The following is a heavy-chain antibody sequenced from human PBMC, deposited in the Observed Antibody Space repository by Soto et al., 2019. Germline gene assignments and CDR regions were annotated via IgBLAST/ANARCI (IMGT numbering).Heavy chain of an antibody. CDR3: ARAPTVPSGFDY. D-gene: IGHD4-17*01. V-gene: IGHV4-31*03. CDR1: GGSISSGGYY. Sequence: QVQLQESGPGLVKPSQTLSLTCTVSGGSISSGGYYWTWIRQHPGKGLEWIGYIYYTGITYYNPSLQSRVTISVGTSKNQFALQLSSVPAADTAVYYCARAPTVPSGFDYWGQGTLVTVSS. J-gene: IGHJ4*02. CDR2: IYYTGIT.